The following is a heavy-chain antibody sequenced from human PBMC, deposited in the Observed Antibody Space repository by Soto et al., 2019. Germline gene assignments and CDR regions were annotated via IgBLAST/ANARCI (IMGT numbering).Heavy chain of an antibody. CDR3: ASSYCTECCSGLCSFFYNNDMHV. V-gene: IGHV1-69*13. CDR1: GGTFSSYA. D-gene: IGHD1-26*01. CDR2: IIPIFGTA. J-gene: IGHJ6*02. Sequence: SVKVSCKASGGTFSSYAISWVRQAPGQGLEWMGGIIPIFGTANYAQKFQGRVTITADESTSTAYMELSSLRSEDTAIYYCASSYCTECCSGLCSFFYNNDMHVCGQGTTVTVS.